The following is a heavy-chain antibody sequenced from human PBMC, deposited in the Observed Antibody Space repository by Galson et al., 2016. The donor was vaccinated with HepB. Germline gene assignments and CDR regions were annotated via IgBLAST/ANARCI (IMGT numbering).Heavy chain of an antibody. V-gene: IGHV1-46*01. Sequence: SVKVSCKASGDTFTSQYIHWVRQAPGQGLEWMGVFRLRGGWATYAQKLQGRVTMTRDTSTTTVDMELSSLTSDDTAGYYCAGEPPLMGTPSGIGAFDIWGQGTMVTVSS. CDR1: GDTFTSQY. J-gene: IGHJ3*02. CDR2: FRLRGGWA. D-gene: IGHD4-23*01. CDR3: AGEPPLMGTPSGIGAFDI.